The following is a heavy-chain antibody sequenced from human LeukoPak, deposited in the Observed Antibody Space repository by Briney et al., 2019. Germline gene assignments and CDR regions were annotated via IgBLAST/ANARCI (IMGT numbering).Heavy chain of an antibody. D-gene: IGHD2-2*01. CDR3: ARHPPRTSSGGGWYYFDY. V-gene: IGHV3-23*01. J-gene: IGHJ4*02. CDR2: ISGSGGGT. Sequence: HPGGSLRLSCAASGFTFDDYAMHWVRQAPGKGLEWVSAISGSGGGTYYADSVKGRFTISRDNSRKTHYLQMNSLRTEDTAVYHCARHPPRTSSGGGWYYFDYWGQGTLVTVSS. CDR1: GFTFDDYA.